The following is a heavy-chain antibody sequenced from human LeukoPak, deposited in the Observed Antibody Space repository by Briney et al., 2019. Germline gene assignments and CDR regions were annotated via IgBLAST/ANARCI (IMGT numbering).Heavy chain of an antibody. D-gene: IGHD5-12*01. CDR3: ARAMRSGYDY. J-gene: IGHJ4*02. V-gene: IGHV3-48*02. CDR2: ISSSSDSI. CDR1: GFTFSTYG. Sequence: GGSLRLSCAASGFTFSTYGMNWVRQAPGKRLEWVSYISSSSDSIYYADSVKGRFTISRDNAENSLYLQMNSLRDEDTAVYYCARAMRSGYDYWGQGTPVTVSS.